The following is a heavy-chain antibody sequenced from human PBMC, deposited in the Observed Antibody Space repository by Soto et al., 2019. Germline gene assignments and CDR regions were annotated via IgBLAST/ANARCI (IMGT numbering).Heavy chain of an antibody. Sequence: PSETLSLTCAVSGGSISSASSSWTWIRQPPGKGLEWIGYIYHSGRTYYNPSLKSRVTISVDRSKNQFSLKLSSVTAADTAVYYCARGVGGFGELLRDYYYYGMDVWGQGTTVT. CDR1: GGSISSASSS. CDR3: ARGVGGFGELLRDYYYYGMDV. CDR2: IYHSGRT. J-gene: IGHJ6*02. D-gene: IGHD3-10*01. V-gene: IGHV4-30-2*01.